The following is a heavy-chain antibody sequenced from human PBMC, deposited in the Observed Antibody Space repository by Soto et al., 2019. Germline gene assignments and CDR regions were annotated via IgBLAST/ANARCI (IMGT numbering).Heavy chain of an antibody. CDR3: TTLSVGTYVDY. CDR1: GFTFSNAW. Sequence: PGGSLRLSCAASGFTFSNAWMNWVRQAPGKGLEWVGRIKSKFDGGTTAYAAPVKGRFTISRDDSKNTLHLQMNSLKAEDTAVYYCTTLSVGTYVDYWGQGTLVTVSS. V-gene: IGHV3-15*07. D-gene: IGHD1-26*01. CDR2: IKSKFDGGTT. J-gene: IGHJ4*02.